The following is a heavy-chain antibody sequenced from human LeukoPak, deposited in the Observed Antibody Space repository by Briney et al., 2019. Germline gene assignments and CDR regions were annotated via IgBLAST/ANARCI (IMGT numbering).Heavy chain of an antibody. V-gene: IGHV4-59*01. CDR1: GGSISNYY. D-gene: IGHD5-12*01. J-gene: IGHJ4*02. CDR3: ARLRGYSGYDYADY. CDR2: IYYSGST. Sequence: SETLSLTCTVSGGSISNYYWSWIRQSPGKGLEWIGYIYYSGSTNYNPSLKSRVTISVDTSKNQFSLKLSSVTAADTAVYYCARLRGYSGYDYADYWGQGTLVTVSS.